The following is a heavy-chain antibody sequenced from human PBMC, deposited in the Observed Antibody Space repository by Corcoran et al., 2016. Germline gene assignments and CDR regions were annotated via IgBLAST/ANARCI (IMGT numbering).Heavy chain of an antibody. CDR3: AKECGGDCYSYYFDY. V-gene: IGHV3-30*18. CDR2: ISYDGSNK. D-gene: IGHD2-21*02. CDR1: GFTFSSYG. J-gene: IGHJ4*02. Sequence: QVQLVESGGGVVQPGRSLRLSCAASGFTFSSYGMHWVRQAPGKGLEWVAVISYDGSNKYYADSVKGRFTISRDNSKNTLSLQMHSLRAESTAVYYCAKECGGDCYSYYFDYWGQGTLVTVSS.